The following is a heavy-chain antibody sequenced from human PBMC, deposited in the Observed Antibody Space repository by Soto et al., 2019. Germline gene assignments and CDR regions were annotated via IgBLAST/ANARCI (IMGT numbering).Heavy chain of an antibody. V-gene: IGHV4-34*01. CDR3: ARGRGYCSGGSCYHYMDV. J-gene: IGHJ6*03. CDR1: GGSFSGYY. CDR2: INHSGST. Sequence: PSETLSLTCAAYGGSFSGYYWSWIRQPPGKGLEWIGEINHSGSTNYNPSLKSRVTISVDTSKNQFSLKLSSVTAADTAVYYCARGRGYCSGGSCYHYMDVWGKGTTVTV. D-gene: IGHD2-15*01.